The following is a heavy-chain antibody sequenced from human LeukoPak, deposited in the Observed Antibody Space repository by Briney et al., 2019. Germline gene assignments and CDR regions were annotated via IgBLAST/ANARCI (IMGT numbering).Heavy chain of an antibody. CDR3: ARGNVAVARNLIDF. CDR1: GFTFNIYP. D-gene: IGHD6-19*01. J-gene: IGHJ4*02. V-gene: IGHV3-30*04. CDR2: TLYDGSST. Sequence: GGSLRLSCAASGFTFNIYPMHWVRQAPGEGPEWVAVTLYDGSSTDYADSVKGRFTMSRDNAKNTLYLQMNSLRPADTGIYYCARGNVAVARNLIDFWGQGTLVTVSS.